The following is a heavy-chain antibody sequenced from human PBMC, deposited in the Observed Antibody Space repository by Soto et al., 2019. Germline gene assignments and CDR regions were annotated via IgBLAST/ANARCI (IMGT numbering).Heavy chain of an antibody. V-gene: IGHV1-3*05. CDR3: ARVSGYYLPDY. CDR1: GYTFTNYA. CDR2: INAGNGNT. D-gene: IGHD5-12*01. Sequence: QVQLVQSGAEEKKPWASVKVSCKASGYTFTNYAMHWVRQAPGQRLEWMGWINAGNGNTKYSQKFQGRVTITMDTSASTAYMELSSLRSEDTAVYYCARVSGYYLPDYWGQGTLVTVSS. J-gene: IGHJ4*02.